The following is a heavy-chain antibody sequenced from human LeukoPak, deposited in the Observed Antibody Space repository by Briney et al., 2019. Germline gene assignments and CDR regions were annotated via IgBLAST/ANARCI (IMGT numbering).Heavy chain of an antibody. J-gene: IGHJ4*02. CDR3: AKGFNYYASCSHFDS. CDR1: GFTFNSYV. D-gene: IGHD3-10*01. CDR2: IIGSGRST. Sequence: GGSLRLSCAASGFTFNSYVMNWVRQAPGKGLEWVSGIIGSGRSTYYADSVKGRFSISRDNSKNTVYLQMNSLRVDDTAVYFCAKGFNYYASCSHFDSWGQGTLVTVSS. V-gene: IGHV3-23*01.